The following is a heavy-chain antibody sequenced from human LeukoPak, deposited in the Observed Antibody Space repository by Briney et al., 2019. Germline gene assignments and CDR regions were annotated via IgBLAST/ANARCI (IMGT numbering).Heavy chain of an antibody. D-gene: IGHD1-26*01. Sequence: GGSLRLSCAASAFTFSGYDMNWVRQAPGKGLEWVSYISSSGTTIYYADSVRGRFTISRDNAKNSLYLQMNSLRAEDTAVYYCARGGSFFVYWGQGTLVTVSS. CDR3: ARGGSFFVY. J-gene: IGHJ4*02. CDR1: AFTFSGYD. V-gene: IGHV3-48*03. CDR2: ISSSGTTI.